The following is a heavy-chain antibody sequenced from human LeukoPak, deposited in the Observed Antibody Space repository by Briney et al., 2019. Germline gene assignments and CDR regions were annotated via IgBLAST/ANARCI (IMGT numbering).Heavy chain of an antibody. V-gene: IGHV3-23*01. J-gene: IGHJ4*02. CDR2: ISGSGGST. Sequence: GGSLRLSCAASGFTFSSYAMSWVRQAPGKGLEWVSGISGSGGSTYYADSVKGRFTISRDNAKNTLYLQMNSLRAEDTAVYYCARSMVTIPIPGGYWGQGTLVTVSS. CDR3: ARSMVTIPIPGGY. D-gene: IGHD2-2*02. CDR1: GFTFSSYA.